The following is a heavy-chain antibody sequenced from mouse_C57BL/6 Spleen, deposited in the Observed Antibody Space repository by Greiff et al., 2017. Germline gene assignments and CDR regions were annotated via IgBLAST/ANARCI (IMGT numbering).Heavy chain of an antibody. V-gene: IGHV2-6-1*01. CDR2: IWSDGST. CDR3: ARQKYSNSYYYAMDY. J-gene: IGHJ4*01. Sequence: VKLMESGPGLVAPSQSLSITCTVSGFSLTSYGVHWVRQPPGKGLEWLVVIWSDGSTTYNSALKSRLSISKDNSKSQVFLKMNSLQTDDTAMYYCARQKYSNSYYYAMDYWGQGTSVTVSS. D-gene: IGHD2-5*01. CDR1: GFSLTSYG.